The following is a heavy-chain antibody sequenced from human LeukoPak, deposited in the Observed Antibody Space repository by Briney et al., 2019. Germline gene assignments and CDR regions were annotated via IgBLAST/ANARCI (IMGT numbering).Heavy chain of an antibody. D-gene: IGHD2-2*01. CDR1: GGSISSSSYY. V-gene: IGHV4-39*01. J-gene: IGHJ4*02. CDR2: IYYSGST. CDR3: ARRQVCSSTSCYGLAGDY. Sequence: SETLSLTCTVSGGSISSSSYYWGWIRQPPGKGLEWIGSIYYSGSTYYNPSLKSRFTISVDTSKNPFSLKLSSVTAADTAVYSCARRQVCSSTSCYGLAGDYWGQGTLVTVSS.